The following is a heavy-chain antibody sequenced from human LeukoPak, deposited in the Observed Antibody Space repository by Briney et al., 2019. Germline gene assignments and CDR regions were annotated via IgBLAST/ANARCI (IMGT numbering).Heavy chain of an antibody. D-gene: IGHD3-10*01. Sequence: GGSLRLSCAASGLTISSYSMNWVRQAPGKGLQWVSYISSSSSTIYYADSVKGRFTISRDNAKNSLYLQMNSLRAEDTAVYYCARDGAGRVLWFGELFGYFDYWGQGTLVTVSS. CDR3: ARDGAGRVLWFGELFGYFDY. J-gene: IGHJ4*02. CDR2: ISSSSSTI. V-gene: IGHV3-48*04. CDR1: GLTISSYS.